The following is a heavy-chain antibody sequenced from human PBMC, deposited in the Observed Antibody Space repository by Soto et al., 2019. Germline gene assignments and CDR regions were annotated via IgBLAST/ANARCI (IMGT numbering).Heavy chain of an antibody. CDR2: IYYSGST. Sequence: QVQLQESGPGLVKPSQTLSLTCTVSGGSISSGDYYWSWIRQPPGKGLEWIGYIYYSGSTYYNPAFMVRVIISVDSTKMQFSLSLMSVTAADTAGYDCARVGGFGATASGGWGQGPLVTVPS. CDR1: GGSISSGDYY. V-gene: IGHV4-30-4*01. J-gene: IGHJ4*02. CDR3: ARVGGFGATASGG. D-gene: IGHD3-10*01.